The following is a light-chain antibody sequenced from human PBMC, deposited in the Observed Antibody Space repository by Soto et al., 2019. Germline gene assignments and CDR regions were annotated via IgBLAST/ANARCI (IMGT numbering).Light chain of an antibody. CDR1: SSDVGGYNY. CDR3: SSYTSSSILVV. J-gene: IGLJ2*01. V-gene: IGLV2-14*01. Sequence: QSALTQPASVSGSPGQSITISCTGTSSDVGGYNYVSWYQQHPGKAPKLMIYDVSNRPSGVSNRLSGSKSGNTASLTISGLQAEDDADYYCSSYTSSSILVVFGGGTKLTVL. CDR2: DVS.